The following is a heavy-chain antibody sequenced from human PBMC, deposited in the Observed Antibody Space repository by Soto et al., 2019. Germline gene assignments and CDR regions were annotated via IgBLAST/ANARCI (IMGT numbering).Heavy chain of an antibody. CDR1: GFTFSSYA. V-gene: IGHV3-30-3*01. Sequence: QVQLVESGGGVVQPGRSLRLSCAASGFTFSSYAMHWVRQAPGKGLEWVAVISYDGSNKYYADSVKGRFTISRDNAKNTLYLQMNTLRAEDTAVYCCASPRRDGNYESRGYHYWGQGTLVTVSS. J-gene: IGHJ4*02. CDR2: ISYDGSNK. CDR3: ASPRRDGNYESRGYHY. D-gene: IGHD3-22*01.